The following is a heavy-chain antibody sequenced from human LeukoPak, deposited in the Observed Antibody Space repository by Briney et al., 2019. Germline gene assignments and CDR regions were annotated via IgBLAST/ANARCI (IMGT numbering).Heavy chain of an antibody. D-gene: IGHD3-10*01. CDR3: AKVTGSGSYPAYYYYAMDV. CDR1: GFTFSSYA. CDR2: ISGSGDST. J-gene: IGHJ6*02. Sequence: GGSLRLSCAASGFTFSSYAMNWVRQAAGKGLEWVSAISGSGDSTYYADSVKGRFTISRDNSKNTLHLQMNSLRAEDTAVYYCAKVTGSGSYPAYYYYAMDVWGRGTTVTVSS. V-gene: IGHV3-23*01.